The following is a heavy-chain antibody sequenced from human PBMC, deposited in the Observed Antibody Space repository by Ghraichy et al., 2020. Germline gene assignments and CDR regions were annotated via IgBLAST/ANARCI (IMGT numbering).Heavy chain of an antibody. V-gene: IGHV5-51*01. J-gene: IGHJ2*01. CDR3: ARPPTRIAVTGTGWYFDL. CDR2: IYPGDSDT. CDR1: GYSFTTYW. D-gene: IGHD6-13*01. Sequence: GESLNISCKGSGYSFTTYWIGWVRQMPGKGLEWMGIIYPGDSDTRYSPSFQGQVTISADKSTSTAYLQWSSLKASDTAMYYCARPPTRIAVTGTGWYFDLWDRGTLVSVSS.